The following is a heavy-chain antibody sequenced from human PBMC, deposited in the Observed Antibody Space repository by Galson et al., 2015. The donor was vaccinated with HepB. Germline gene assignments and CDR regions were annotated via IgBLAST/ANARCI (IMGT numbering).Heavy chain of an antibody. J-gene: IGHJ5*02. D-gene: IGHD6-6*01. CDR1: GFTFSSYG. Sequence: SLRLSCAASGFTFSSYGMHWVRQAPGKGLEWVAVIYYDGSNKYYADSVKGRFTISRDHSKNTLYLQMNSLRAEDTAVYYCARDLIAVRPGWFDPWGQGTLVTVSS. V-gene: IGHV3-33*01. CDR3: ARDLIAVRPGWFDP. CDR2: IYYDGSNK.